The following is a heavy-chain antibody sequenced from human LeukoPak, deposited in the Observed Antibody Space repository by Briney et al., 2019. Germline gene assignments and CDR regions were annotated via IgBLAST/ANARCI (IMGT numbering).Heavy chain of an antibody. CDR1: GFTFSRYA. J-gene: IGHJ6*02. CDR3: AKGTPFYAMDV. V-gene: IGHV3-23*01. CDR2: ISGSGGSGGST. D-gene: IGHD1-7*01. Sequence: PGGSLRLSCAACGFTFSRYAMSWVRQAPGKGLEWVSLISGSGGSGGSTYYADSVKGRFTISRDNSKSKLYLQMNSLRAEDTALYYCAKGTPFYAMDVWGQGTTVIVSS.